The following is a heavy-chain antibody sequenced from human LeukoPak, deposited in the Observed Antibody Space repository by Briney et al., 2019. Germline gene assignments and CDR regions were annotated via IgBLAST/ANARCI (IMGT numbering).Heavy chain of an antibody. CDR3: ARTNSDSSGTYYKNHYYGMDA. D-gene: IGHD3-10*01. CDR1: GGSFSGYY. J-gene: IGHJ6*04. CDR2: INHSGST. Sequence: SETLSLTCAVYGGSFSGYYWSWIRQPPGKGLEWIGEINHSGSTNYNPSLKSRVTVSVDTSKNQFSLKLSSVTAADTAVYYCARTNSDSSGTYYKNHYYGMDAGGKGTTVTVSS. V-gene: IGHV4-34*01.